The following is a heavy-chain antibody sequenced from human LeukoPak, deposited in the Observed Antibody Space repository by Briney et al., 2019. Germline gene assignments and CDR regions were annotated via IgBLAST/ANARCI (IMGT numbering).Heavy chain of an antibody. CDR2: ISWNGGSI. CDR3: AKDANPSGALFDF. D-gene: IGHD1-14*01. Sequence: GGSLRLSCAASGFTFDDYAMHWVRQAPGRGREWVSGISWNGGSIGYADSVKGRFTISRDNAKNSLYLQVNSLRVEDTAFNYCAKDANPSGALFDFWGQGTLVTVSS. J-gene: IGHJ4*02. CDR1: GFTFDDYA. V-gene: IGHV3-9*01.